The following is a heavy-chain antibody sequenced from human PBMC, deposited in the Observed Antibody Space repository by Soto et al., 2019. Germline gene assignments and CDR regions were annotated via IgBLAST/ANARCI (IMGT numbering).Heavy chain of an antibody. D-gene: IGHD6-13*01. J-gene: IGHJ6*02. Sequence: QVQLVQSGAEVKKPGASVKVSCKASGYTFTSYYMHWVRQAPGQGLEWMGIINPSGGSTSYAQKFQGRVTMTRDTSTSTAYMELSSLRSEDTAVYYCARGGGAAAGDTYGYYYYGMDVWGQGTTVTVSS. V-gene: IGHV1-46*03. CDR1: GYTFTSYY. CDR2: INPSGGST. CDR3: ARGGGAAAGDTYGYYYYGMDV.